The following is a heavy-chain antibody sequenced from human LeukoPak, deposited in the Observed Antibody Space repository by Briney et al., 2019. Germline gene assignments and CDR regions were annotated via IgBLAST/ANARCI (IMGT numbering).Heavy chain of an antibody. CDR3: ARGKYDSSPFLQH. CDR2: ISSSGSII. CDR1: GFTFSDYY. J-gene: IGHJ1*01. Sequence: AGGSLRLSCAASGFTFSDYYMSWIRQAPGKGLEWVSYISSSGSIIYYADSVKGRFTISRDNAKNSLYLQMNSLRAEDTAVYYCARGKYDSSPFLQHWGQGTLVTVSS. D-gene: IGHD3-22*01. V-gene: IGHV3-11*01.